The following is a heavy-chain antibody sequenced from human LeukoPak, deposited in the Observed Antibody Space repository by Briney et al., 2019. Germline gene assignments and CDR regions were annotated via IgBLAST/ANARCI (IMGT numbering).Heavy chain of an antibody. Sequence: QPGGSLRLSCAASGFTFNSYWMHWVRQAPGKGLVWVSRIISDGSSTTHADSVKGRFTISRDNAKNSLYLQMNSLRAEDMALYYCAKDRGIAVAGNYFDYWGQGTLVTVSS. V-gene: IGHV3-74*01. CDR3: AKDRGIAVAGNYFDY. D-gene: IGHD6-19*01. CDR2: IISDGSST. CDR1: GFTFNSYW. J-gene: IGHJ4*02.